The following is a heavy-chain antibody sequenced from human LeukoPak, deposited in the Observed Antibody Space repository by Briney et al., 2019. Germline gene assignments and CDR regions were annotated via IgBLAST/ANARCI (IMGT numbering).Heavy chain of an antibody. CDR2: IYHNGIT. V-gene: IGHV4-59*01. CDR1: GDSISSFY. Sequence: PSETLSLTCTVSGDSISSFYWSWIRQPPGKGLEWIGYIYHNGITNYNPFLKSRVTISIDTSKTQFSLKLSSVTAADTAVYYCARDGVDTAMALDYWGQGTLVTVSS. D-gene: IGHD5-18*01. J-gene: IGHJ4*02. CDR3: ARDGVDTAMALDY.